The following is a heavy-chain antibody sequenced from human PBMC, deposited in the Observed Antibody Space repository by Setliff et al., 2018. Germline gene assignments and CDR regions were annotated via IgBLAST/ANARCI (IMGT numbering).Heavy chain of an antibody. CDR2: ISAYTGET. V-gene: IGHV1-18*01. D-gene: IGHD2-21*01. CDR3: TRSRAPSVVLAADFDF. CDR1: GFSFTSFG. Sequence: ASVKVSCKTSGFSFTSFGFSWVRQAPGQGLEWMGSISAYTGETNYAQKFQARVTMTADTSTKTVYMELRSLTSYDTAVYYCTRSRAPSVVLAADFDFWGQGTPVTVSS. J-gene: IGHJ4*02.